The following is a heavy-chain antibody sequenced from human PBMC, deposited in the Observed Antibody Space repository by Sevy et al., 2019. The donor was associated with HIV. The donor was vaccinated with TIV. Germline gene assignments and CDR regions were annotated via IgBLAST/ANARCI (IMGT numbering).Heavy chain of an antibody. D-gene: IGHD3-22*01. CDR2: INPNSGGA. CDR3: AKNYYDSGGYCSDTAAIPDY. J-gene: IGHJ4*02. V-gene: IGHV1-2*02. CDR1: GYTFTGYY. Sequence: ASVKVSCRASGYTFTGYYMHWVRQAPGQGLEWMGWINPNSGGANYAQKFQGRVTMTRDTSISTAYMELSRLRSDDTAIYYCAKNYYDSGGYCSDTAAIPDYWGQGTLVTVSS.